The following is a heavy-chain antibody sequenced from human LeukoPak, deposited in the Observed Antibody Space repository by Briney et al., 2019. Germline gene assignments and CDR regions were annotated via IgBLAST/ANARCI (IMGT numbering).Heavy chain of an antibody. CDR2: ISAYNGNT. D-gene: IGHD2-2*01. Sequence: GASVKVSCKASGYTFTSYGISWVRQAPGQGLEWMGWISAYNGNTNYAQKLQGRVTMTTDTSTSTAYMELRSLRSDDTAVYYCARVRVLVVPAAYYFDYWGQGTLVTVSS. CDR1: GYTFTSYG. CDR3: ARVRVLVVPAAYYFDY. J-gene: IGHJ4*02. V-gene: IGHV1-18*01.